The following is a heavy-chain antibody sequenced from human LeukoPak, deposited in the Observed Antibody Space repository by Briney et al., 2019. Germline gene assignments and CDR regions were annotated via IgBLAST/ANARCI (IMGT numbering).Heavy chain of an antibody. Sequence: GGSLRLSCAASGFTVSSNYMSWVRQAPGKGLEWVSVIYSGGSTYYADSVKGRFTISRDNSKNTLYLQMNSLRAEDTAVYYCARAAGVAYYDFWSAYSGAMDVWGKGTTVTVSS. J-gene: IGHJ6*03. CDR3: ARAAGVAYYDFWSAYSGAMDV. V-gene: IGHV3-53*01. CDR1: GFTVSSNY. D-gene: IGHD3-3*01. CDR2: IYSGGST.